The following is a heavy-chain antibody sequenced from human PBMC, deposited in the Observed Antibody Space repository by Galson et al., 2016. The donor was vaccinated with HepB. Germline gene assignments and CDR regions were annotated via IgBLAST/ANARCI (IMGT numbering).Heavy chain of an antibody. D-gene: IGHD2-21*02. CDR3: ARRPWDSVTVTFDI. V-gene: IGHV4-39*01. J-gene: IGHJ3*02. CDR1: GGPINNSSYY. Sequence: SETLSLTCIVSGGPINNSSYYWGWIRQPPGQGLEWIGSTYYSGTTFYNPSLKGRLTISADTSKNQISLTLNSVAAADTAVYYCARRPWDSVTVTFDIWGQGTMVTVSS. CDR2: TYYSGTT.